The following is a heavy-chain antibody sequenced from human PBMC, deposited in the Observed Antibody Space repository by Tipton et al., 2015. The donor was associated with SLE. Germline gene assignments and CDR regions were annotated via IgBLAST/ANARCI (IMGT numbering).Heavy chain of an antibody. CDR2: IYYSGST. D-gene: IGHD6-13*01. CDR3: ARAGQQLVVRGAFDI. CDR1: GGSISSYY. Sequence: TLSLTCTVSGGSISSYYWSWIRQPPGKGLEWIGYIYYSGSTYYNPSLKSRVTISVDTSKNQFSLKLSSVTAADTALYYCARAGQQLVVRGAFDIWGQGTMVTVSS. J-gene: IGHJ3*02. V-gene: IGHV4-59*08.